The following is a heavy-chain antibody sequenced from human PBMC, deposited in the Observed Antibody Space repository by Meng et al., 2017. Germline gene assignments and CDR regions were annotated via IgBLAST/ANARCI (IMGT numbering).Heavy chain of an antibody. CDR3: ATTTNFYSSGWYGFRRTNWYFDL. J-gene: IGHJ2*01. CDR2: FDPDDGET. Sequence: ASVKVSCKVSGYTLTELSMHWVRQAPGQGLEWMGGFDPDDGETIYAQKFQGRVTMTEDTSTDTAYMELSSLRSEDTAVYYCATTTNFYSSGWYGFRRTNWYFDLWGRGNPV. D-gene: IGHD6-19*01. V-gene: IGHV1-24*01. CDR1: GYTLTELS.